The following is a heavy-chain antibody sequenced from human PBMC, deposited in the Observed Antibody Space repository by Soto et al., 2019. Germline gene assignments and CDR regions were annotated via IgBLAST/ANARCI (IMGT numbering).Heavy chain of an antibody. CDR3: ATSTIDTSTWKQYFYGMDV. CDR1: EDTFTRYV. D-gene: IGHD6-13*01. V-gene: IGHV1-3*01. Sequence: ASVEGSCRASEDTFTRYVIHWVRQAPGQMLEWMGWINAGNGNTKYSQNFQGRVTITRDASASTAYMELSSLRSQDTAVYYCATSTIDTSTWKQYFYGMDVWGQGSTVTVSS. J-gene: IGHJ6*02. CDR2: INAGNGNT.